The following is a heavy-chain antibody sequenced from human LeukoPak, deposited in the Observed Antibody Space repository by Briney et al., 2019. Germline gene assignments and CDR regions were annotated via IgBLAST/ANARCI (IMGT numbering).Heavy chain of an antibody. V-gene: IGHV1-18*01. D-gene: IGHD3-22*01. CDR2: ISAYNGNT. Sequence: ALVKVSCKASGYTFTSYGISWVRQAPGQGLEWMGWISAYNGNTNYAQKLQGRVTMTTDTSTSTAYMELRSLRSDDTAVYYCARDSSGYYDRVGYGMDVWGQGTTVTVSS. CDR1: GYTFTSYG. CDR3: ARDSSGYYDRVGYGMDV. J-gene: IGHJ6*02.